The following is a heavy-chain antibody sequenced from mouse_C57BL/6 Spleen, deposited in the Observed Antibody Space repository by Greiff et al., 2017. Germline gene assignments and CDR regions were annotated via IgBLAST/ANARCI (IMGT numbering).Heavy chain of an antibody. D-gene: IGHD1-1*02. CDR3: ARKLSEGDAMDY. V-gene: IGHV5-17*01. CDR1: GFTFSDYG. Sequence: DVHLVESGGGLVKPGGSLKLSCAASGFTFSDYGMHWVRQAPEKGLEWVAYISSGSSTIYYADTVKGRFTISRDNAKNTLFLQMTSLRSEDTARYYCARKLSEGDAMDYWGQGTSVTVSS. CDR2: ISSGSSTI. J-gene: IGHJ4*01.